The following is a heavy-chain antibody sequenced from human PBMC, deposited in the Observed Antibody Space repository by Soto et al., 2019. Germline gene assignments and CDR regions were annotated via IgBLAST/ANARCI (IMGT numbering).Heavy chain of an antibody. CDR2: IIPIFGTA. CDR1: GGTFSSYA. CDR3: ARSGYSYGCMDV. J-gene: IGHJ6*02. D-gene: IGHD5-18*01. Sequence: GASVKVSCKASGGTFSSYAISWVRQAPGQGLEWMGGIIPIFGTANYAQKFQGRVTITADESTSTAYMELSSLRSEDTAVYYCARSGYSYGCMDVWGQGTTVTVSS. V-gene: IGHV1-69*13.